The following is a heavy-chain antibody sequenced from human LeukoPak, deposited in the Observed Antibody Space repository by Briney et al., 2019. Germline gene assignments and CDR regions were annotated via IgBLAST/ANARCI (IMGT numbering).Heavy chain of an antibody. Sequence: WASVKVSCKASGGTFSSYAISWVRQAPGQGLEWMGGIIPIFGTANYAQKFQGRVTITTDESTSTAYMELSSLRSEDTAVYYCARVYYDSSGYSRDAFDIWGQGTMVTVSS. V-gene: IGHV1-69*05. CDR3: ARVYYDSSGYSRDAFDI. D-gene: IGHD3-22*01. J-gene: IGHJ3*02. CDR2: IIPIFGTA. CDR1: GGTFSSYA.